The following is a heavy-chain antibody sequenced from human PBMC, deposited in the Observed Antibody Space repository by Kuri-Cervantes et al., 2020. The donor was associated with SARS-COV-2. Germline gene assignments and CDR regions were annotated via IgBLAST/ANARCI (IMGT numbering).Heavy chain of an antibody. CDR3: VRFRYYDTIRNASDI. D-gene: IGHD3-16*01. CDR1: GYTFNIYD. J-gene: IGHJ3*02. V-gene: IGHV1-8*02. Sequence: ASVKVSCKASGYTFNIYDINWVRQATGQGLEWMGWMNPNSGVTGYAQKFQGRVTMTRDTSRGIAYMELSRLRSDDTAVYYCVRFRYYDTIRNASDIWGQGTLVTVSS. CDR2: MNPNSGVT.